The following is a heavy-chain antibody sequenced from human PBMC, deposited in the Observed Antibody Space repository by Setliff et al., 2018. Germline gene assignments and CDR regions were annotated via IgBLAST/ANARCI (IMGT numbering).Heavy chain of an antibody. CDR3: AKDKDVRVDYFDY. D-gene: IGHD3-10*01. J-gene: IGHJ4*02. CDR2: TRYNGDGK. CDR1: GFTFSSYG. V-gene: IGHV3-30*02. Sequence: GGSLRLSCAASGFTFSSYGMHWVRQAPGKGLEWVAFTRYNGDGKYYADSVKGRFTISRDNAKKSLYLQMNSLRVEDTAVYYCAKDKDVRVDYFDYWGPGTLVTVSS.